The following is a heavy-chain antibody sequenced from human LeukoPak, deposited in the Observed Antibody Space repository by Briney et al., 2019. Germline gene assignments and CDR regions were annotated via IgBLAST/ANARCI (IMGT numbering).Heavy chain of an antibody. CDR2: ISGSGGST. V-gene: IGHV3-23*01. CDR1: GFTFSSYA. Sequence: PGGSLRLSCAAPGFTFSSYAMSWVRQAPGKGLEWVSSISGSGGSTYYADSVKGRFTISRDNAKNSLYLQMNSLRAEDTAIYYCARDREEKARIGGMDVWGQGTTVIVSS. D-gene: IGHD3-16*01. J-gene: IGHJ6*02. CDR3: ARDREEKARIGGMDV.